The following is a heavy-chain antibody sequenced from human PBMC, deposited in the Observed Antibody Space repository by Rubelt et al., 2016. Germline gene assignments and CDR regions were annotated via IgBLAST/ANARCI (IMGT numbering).Heavy chain of an antibody. CDR1: GFTVSSNY. V-gene: IGHV3-66*01. D-gene: IGHD2/OR15-2a*01. CDR2: IYSGGAT. Sequence: GGGLVQPGGSLRLSCAASGFTVSSNYMSWVRQAPGKGLEWVSLIYSGGATYYADSVKGRFTISRDNSENTLYLEMNSLTAEDTAVYYCAREGLYVPAGFCDSWGQGTLVSVSS. CDR3: AREGLYVPAGFCDS. J-gene: IGHJ4*02.